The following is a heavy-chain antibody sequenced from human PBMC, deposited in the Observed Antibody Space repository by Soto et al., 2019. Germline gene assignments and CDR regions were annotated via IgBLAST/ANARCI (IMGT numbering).Heavy chain of an antibody. CDR2: INPNSGGT. CDR1: GYTFTGYY. V-gene: IGHV1-2*04. J-gene: IGHJ6*03. Sequence: ASVKVSCKASGYTFTGYYMHWVRQAPGQGLEWMGWINPNSGGTNYAQKFQGWVTMTRDTSISTAYMELSSLRSDDTAVYYCARDPPSLYGDYYSYSMDVWGKGTTVTVSS. CDR3: ARDPPSLYGDYYSYSMDV. D-gene: IGHD3-16*02.